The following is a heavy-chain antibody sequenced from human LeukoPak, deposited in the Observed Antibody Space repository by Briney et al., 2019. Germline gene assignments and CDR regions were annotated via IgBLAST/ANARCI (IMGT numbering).Heavy chain of an antibody. CDR2: IKSDGSST. CDR3: ARGGETSNWYPGYFDY. J-gene: IGHJ4*02. D-gene: IGHD6-13*01. CDR1: GFTFSNYW. Sequence: GGSLRLSCAASGFTFSNYWMHWVRQAPGKGPVWVSRIKSDGSSTRFADSVQGRFTISRDNGKNTLYLQMNSLRAEDTAVYYCARGGETSNWYPGYFDYWGQGTLVTVSS. V-gene: IGHV3-74*01.